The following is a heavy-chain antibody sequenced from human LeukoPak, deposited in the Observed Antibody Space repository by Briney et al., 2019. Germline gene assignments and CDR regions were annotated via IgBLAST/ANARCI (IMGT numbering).Heavy chain of an antibody. CDR2: IYYSGST. V-gene: IGHV4-59*01. J-gene: IGHJ3*02. D-gene: IGHD2-15*01. Sequence: SETLSLTCTVSGGSISSYYWSWIRQPPGKGLEWIGYIYYSGSTNYNPSLKSRVTISVDTSKNQFSLKLSSVTAADTAVYYCARDVGGLVGGDAFDIWGQGTMVTVSS. CDR1: GGSISSYY. CDR3: ARDVGGLVGGDAFDI.